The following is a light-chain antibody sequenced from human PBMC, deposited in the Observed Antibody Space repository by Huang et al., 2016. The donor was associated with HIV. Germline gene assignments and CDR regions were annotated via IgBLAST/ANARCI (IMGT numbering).Light chain of an antibody. CDR2: DAS. V-gene: IGKV3-15*01. Sequence: EIVMTQSPASLSVSPGERATLSCRASQTLASSLAWYQQKPGQAPRLLIFDASTRATGSPARFSGSGSGTEFTLTISSLQSEDFAVYYCQQYYNWPLTFGEGTKVEIK. CDR3: QQYYNWPLT. J-gene: IGKJ4*01. CDR1: QTLASS.